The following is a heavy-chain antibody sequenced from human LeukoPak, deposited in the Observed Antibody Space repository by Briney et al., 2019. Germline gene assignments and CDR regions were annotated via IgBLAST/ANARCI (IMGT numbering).Heavy chain of an antibody. V-gene: IGHV3-30*02. D-gene: IGHD3-22*01. CDR2: IRYDGSNK. J-gene: IGHJ4*02. Sequence: GGSLRLSCTASGFTFSIYRMHWVRQAPGKGLEGVAFIRYDGSNKYYADSVKGRFTISRDNSKDTLYLQMNSLRAEDTAVYYCAKEKKYYYDGSGYPGYDYWGQGTLVTVSS. CDR3: AKEKKYYYDGSGYPGYDY. CDR1: GFTFSIYR.